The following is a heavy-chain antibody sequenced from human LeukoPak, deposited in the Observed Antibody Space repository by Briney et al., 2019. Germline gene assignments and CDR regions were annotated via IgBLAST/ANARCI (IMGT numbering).Heavy chain of an antibody. Sequence: ASVKVSCNTSGYTLSSHGISWVRQAPGQGLEWMGWISGDNSNTKYGQKFQARVTMTTDTSTNTASIELRALTSDDTAVYYCARGGQWLSKDYWGQGTLVTVSS. V-gene: IGHV1-18*01. CDR3: ARGGQWLSKDY. CDR2: ISGDNSNT. CDR1: GYTLSSHG. D-gene: IGHD6-19*01. J-gene: IGHJ4*02.